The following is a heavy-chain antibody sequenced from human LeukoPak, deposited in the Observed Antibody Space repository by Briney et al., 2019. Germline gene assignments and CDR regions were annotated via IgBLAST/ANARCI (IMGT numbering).Heavy chain of an antibody. CDR1: GGTFSSYA. V-gene: IGHV1-69*01. CDR2: IIPIFGTA. D-gene: IGHD1-26*01. J-gene: IGHJ6*02. CDR3: ARDREGHYYYYYGMDV. Sequence: SVNVSCKASGGTFSSYAISWVRQAPGQGLEWMGGIIPIFGTANYAQKFQGRVTITADESTSTAYMELSSLRSEDTAVYYCARDREGHYYYYYGMDVWGQGTTVTVSS.